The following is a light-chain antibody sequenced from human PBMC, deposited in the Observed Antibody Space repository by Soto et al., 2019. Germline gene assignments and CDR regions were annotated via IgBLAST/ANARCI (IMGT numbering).Light chain of an antibody. V-gene: IGKV3-15*01. Sequence: VMTQSPSTLPVSLGERATLSCRASQSVSSNVAWYQQKPGLAPRLLIHTSATRATGIPARFSGRGSGTFFTLTISGLQSEDFATYYCQQYDNWPPTTFGQGTRLEIK. CDR2: TSA. J-gene: IGKJ5*01. CDR1: QSVSSN. CDR3: QQYDNWPPTT.